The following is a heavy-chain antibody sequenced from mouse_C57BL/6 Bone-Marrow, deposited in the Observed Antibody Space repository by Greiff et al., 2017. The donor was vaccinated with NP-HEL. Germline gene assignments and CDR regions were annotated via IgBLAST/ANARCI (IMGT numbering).Heavy chain of an antibody. CDR3: TRWLLRFYFDY. CDR1: GYTFTDYE. J-gene: IGHJ2*01. D-gene: IGHD2-3*01. Sequence: QVQLKQPGAELVRPGASVTLSCKASGYTFTDYEMHWVKQTPVHGLEWIGAIDPETGGTAYNQKFKGKAILTADKSSSTAYMELRSLTSEDSAVYYCTRWLLRFYFDYWGQGTTLTVSS. CDR2: IDPETGGT. V-gene: IGHV1-15*01.